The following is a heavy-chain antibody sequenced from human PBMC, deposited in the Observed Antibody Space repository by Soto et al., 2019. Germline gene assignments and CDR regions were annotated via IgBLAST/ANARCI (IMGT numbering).Heavy chain of an antibody. CDR3: ARGAVAGTDWFDP. CDR1: GYTLTELS. D-gene: IGHD6-19*01. Sequence: ASVKVSCKVSGYTLTELSMHWVRQAPGKGLEWMGGFDPEDGETIYAQKFQGRVTITRDTSASTAYMELSSLRSEDTAVYYCARGAVAGTDWFDPWGQGTLVTVSS. J-gene: IGHJ5*02. CDR2: FDPEDGET. V-gene: IGHV1-24*01.